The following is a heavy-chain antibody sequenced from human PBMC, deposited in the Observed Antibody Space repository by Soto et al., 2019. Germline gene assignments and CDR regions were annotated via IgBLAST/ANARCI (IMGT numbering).Heavy chain of an antibody. CDR2: ISYDGRNK. CDR3: ASWDYTNNYTWVDP. CDR1: GFTFSSYA. J-gene: IGHJ5*02. V-gene: IGHV3-30*04. Sequence: QVQLVESGGGVVQPGRSLRLSCAASGFTFSSYAMHWVRQAPGKGLEWVAVISYDGRNKYYADSVKARFTISRDNSKNTLYLQINSLRAEDTAVYYCASWDYTNNYTWVDPWGQGTLVTVS. D-gene: IGHD2-2*02.